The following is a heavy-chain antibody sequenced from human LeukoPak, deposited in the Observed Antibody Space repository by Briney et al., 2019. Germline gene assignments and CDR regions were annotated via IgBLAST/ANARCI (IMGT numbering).Heavy chain of an antibody. V-gene: IGHV3-23*01. J-gene: IGHJ6*02. CDR2: ISAGGAGT. CDR1: GFTFSSYA. CDR3: AKAGYSSGRKYGMDV. Sequence: GGSLRLSCAASGFTFSSYAMNWVRQAPGKGLEWVSTISAGGAGTYYADSVKGRFTISRDNSKNTLYVQMNSLRVEDTAEYYCAKAGYSSGRKYGMDVWGQGTTVTVSS. D-gene: IGHD6-19*01.